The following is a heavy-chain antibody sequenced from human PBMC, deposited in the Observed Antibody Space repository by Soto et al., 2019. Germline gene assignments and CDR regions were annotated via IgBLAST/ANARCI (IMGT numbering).Heavy chain of an antibody. CDR1: GFTISGYA. Sequence: TGGSLKLSCSASGFTISGYAMHWVRQAPGKGLESVSVTYSKGGSTHYADSVRGRFTISTDNSKNTLNLQMSSLRAEDTAVYYCVRDLWGFESWGQGTLDTVSS. CDR3: VRDLWGFES. CDR2: TYSKGGST. D-gene: IGHD3-16*01. V-gene: IGHV3-64D*08. J-gene: IGHJ4*02.